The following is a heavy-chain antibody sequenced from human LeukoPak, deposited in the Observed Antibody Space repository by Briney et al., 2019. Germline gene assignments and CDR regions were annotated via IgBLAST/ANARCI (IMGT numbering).Heavy chain of an antibody. CDR2: IYYNGYT. CDR3: ARQGGDSMVRGVVRDWFDP. V-gene: IGHV4-39*01. J-gene: IGHJ5*02. D-gene: IGHD3-10*01. CDR1: GDSISSSIYY. Sequence: SETLSLTCTVSGDSISSSIYYWGWIRQPPGKGLEWIGCIYYNGYTYYTSSLKSRVTIFVNTSKNQFSLKLISVTAADTAVYYCARQGGDSMVRGVVRDWFDPWGQGTLVTVSS.